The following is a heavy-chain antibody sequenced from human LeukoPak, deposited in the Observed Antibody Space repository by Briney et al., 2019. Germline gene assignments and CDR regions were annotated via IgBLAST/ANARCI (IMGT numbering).Heavy chain of an antibody. J-gene: IGHJ4*02. D-gene: IGHD6-13*01. Sequence: GGSLRLSCAASGFTFSSYAMSWVRQPPGKGLEWVSAISGSGGSTYYADSVKGRFTISRDNSKNTLYLQMNSLRAEDTAVYYCAKDRRIAAAATGFDHWGQGTLVTVSS. CDR3: AKDRRIAAAATGFDH. CDR1: GFTFSSYA. V-gene: IGHV3-23*01. CDR2: ISGSGGST.